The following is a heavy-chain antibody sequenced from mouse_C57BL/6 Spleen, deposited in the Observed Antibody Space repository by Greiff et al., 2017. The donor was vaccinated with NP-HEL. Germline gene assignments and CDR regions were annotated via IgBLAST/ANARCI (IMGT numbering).Heavy chain of an antibody. V-gene: IGHV14-1*01. J-gene: IGHJ2*01. D-gene: IGHD1-1*01. CDR1: GFTFKDYY. CDR3: TVTTVEATSDY. CDR2: IDPEDGDT. Sequence: EVQLQQSGAELVRPGASVKLSCTASGFTFKDYYMHWVKQRPEQGLEWIGRIDPEDGDTEYAPKFQGKATMTADTSSTTAYLQLSSLTSEDTAVYYSTVTTVEATSDYWGQGTTLTVSS.